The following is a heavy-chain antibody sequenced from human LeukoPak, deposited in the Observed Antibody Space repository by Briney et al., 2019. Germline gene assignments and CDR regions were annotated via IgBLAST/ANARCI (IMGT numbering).Heavy chain of an antibody. CDR2: ISGSGGST. CDR1: GFTFSSYA. CDR3: AHISSSWPDY. J-gene: IGHJ4*02. D-gene: IGHD6-13*01. Sequence: PGGSLRLSCAASGFTFSSYAMSWVRQAPGRGLEWVSAISGSGGSTYYADSVKGRFTIFRDNSKNTLSLQMNSLRAEDTAVYYCAHISSSWPDYWGQGTLVTVSS. V-gene: IGHV3-23*01.